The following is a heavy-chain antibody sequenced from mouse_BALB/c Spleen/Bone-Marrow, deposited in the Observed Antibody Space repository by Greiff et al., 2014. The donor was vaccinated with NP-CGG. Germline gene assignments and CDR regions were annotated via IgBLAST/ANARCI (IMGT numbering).Heavy chain of an antibody. Sequence: EVKLMESGGGLVKPGGSLKLSCAASGFTFSDFYMFWFRQTPEKRLEWVATISNGGTYTYYSDSVKGRFTISRDNAKNNLYLQMSSLKSEDTAMYYCARSGERYGAMDYWGQGTSVTVTS. CDR2: ISNGGTYT. V-gene: IGHV5-4*02. CDR3: ARSGERYGAMDY. CDR1: GFTFSDFY. J-gene: IGHJ4*01. D-gene: IGHD1-1*02.